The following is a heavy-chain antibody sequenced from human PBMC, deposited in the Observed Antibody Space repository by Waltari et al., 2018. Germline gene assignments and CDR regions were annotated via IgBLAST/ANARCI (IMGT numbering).Heavy chain of an antibody. J-gene: IGHJ3*02. D-gene: IGHD3-22*01. CDR2: IWYDGSNK. CDR3: ARVPFFYDSRVYAFDI. CDR1: GFTFSSYG. Sequence: QVQLVESGGGVVQPGRSLRLSCAASGFTFSSYGMHWVRQAPGKGLEWVAVIWYDGSNKYYADSVKGRFTISRDKSKNTLYLQMNSLRAEDTAVYYCARVPFFYDSRVYAFDIWGQGTMVTVSS. V-gene: IGHV3-33*01.